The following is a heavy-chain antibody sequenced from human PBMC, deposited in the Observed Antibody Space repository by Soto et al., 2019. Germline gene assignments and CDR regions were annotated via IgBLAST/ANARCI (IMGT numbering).Heavy chain of an antibody. CDR1: GFTFSSYS. Sequence: EVPLVESGGGLVKPGGSLRLACAASGFTFSSYSMNWVRQAPGKGLEWVSSISSSSSYIYYADSVKGRFTISRDNAKNSLYPQMNSLRAEDTAVYYCARRGSSSGYYCAFDIWGQGTMVTVSS. V-gene: IGHV3-21*01. CDR3: ARRGSSSGYYCAFDI. CDR2: ISSSSSYI. J-gene: IGHJ3*02. D-gene: IGHD3-22*01.